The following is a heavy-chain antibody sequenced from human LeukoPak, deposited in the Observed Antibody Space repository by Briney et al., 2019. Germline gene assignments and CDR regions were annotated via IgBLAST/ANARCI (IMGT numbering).Heavy chain of an antibody. J-gene: IGHJ4*02. Sequence: ASVQVSCKVSGYTLTELSMHWVRQAPGKGLEWMGGFDPEDGETIYAQKFQGRVTMTEDTSTDTAYMELSSLRSEDTAVYYCATAHPAEVGAPEFDYWGQGTLVTVSS. D-gene: IGHD1-26*01. CDR2: FDPEDGET. V-gene: IGHV1-24*01. CDR3: ATAHPAEVGAPEFDY. CDR1: GYTLTELS.